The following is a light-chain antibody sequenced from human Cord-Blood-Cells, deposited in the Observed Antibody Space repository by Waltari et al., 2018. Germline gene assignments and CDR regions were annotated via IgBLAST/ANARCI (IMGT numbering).Light chain of an antibody. CDR2: GAS. CDR3: QQYNNWPPVT. V-gene: IGKV3-15*01. J-gene: IGKJ5*01. CDR1: QSVSSN. Sequence: TLSCRASQSVSSNLAWYQQKPGQAPRLLIYGASTRATGIPARFSGSGSGTEFTLTISSLQSEDFAVYYCQQYNNWPPVTFGQGTRLEIK.